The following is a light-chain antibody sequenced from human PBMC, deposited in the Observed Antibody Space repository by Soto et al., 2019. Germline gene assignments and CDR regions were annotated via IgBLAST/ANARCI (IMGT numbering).Light chain of an antibody. J-gene: IGKJ5*01. CDR3: QQYYNWPPIT. V-gene: IGKV3-15*01. Sequence: EIVMTHSPATLSVSPGESATLSCRASQSVSSNLAWYQQKPGQAPRRLIYGASTRGTGITARFSGSGSGTEFTLPISSRQSYDFAGYYCQQYYNWPPITFGQVTRLEIK. CDR2: GAS. CDR1: QSVSSN.